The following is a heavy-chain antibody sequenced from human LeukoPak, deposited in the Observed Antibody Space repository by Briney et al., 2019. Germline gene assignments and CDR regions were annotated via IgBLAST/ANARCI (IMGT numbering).Heavy chain of an antibody. CDR3: ASRWGGIAGPNYFDY. J-gene: IGHJ4*02. Sequence: GGSLRLSCAASGFTVSSNYMSWVRQAPGKGLEWVSVIYSGGSTYYADSVKGRFTISRDNSKNTLYLQMNSLRAEDTAVYYCASRWGGIAGPNYFDYWGQGTLVTVSS. CDR1: GFTVSSNY. V-gene: IGHV3-53*01. CDR2: IYSGGST. D-gene: IGHD1-26*01.